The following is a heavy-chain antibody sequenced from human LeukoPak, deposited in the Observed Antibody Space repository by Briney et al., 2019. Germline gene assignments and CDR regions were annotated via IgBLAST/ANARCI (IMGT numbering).Heavy chain of an antibody. D-gene: IGHD3-10*01. CDR3: ARGSSTRNYYGSGSYYIDY. V-gene: IGHV4-59*01. Sequence: SETLSLTCTVSGGSISSYYWSWIRQPPGKGLEWLGYIYYSGSTNYNPSLKSRVTISVDTSKNQFSLKLSSVTAADTAVYYCARGSSTRNYYGSGSYYIDYWGQGTLVTVSS. J-gene: IGHJ4*02. CDR1: GGSISSYY. CDR2: IYYSGST.